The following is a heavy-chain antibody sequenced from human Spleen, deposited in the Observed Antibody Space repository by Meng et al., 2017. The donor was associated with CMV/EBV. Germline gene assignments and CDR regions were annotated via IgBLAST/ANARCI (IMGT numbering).Heavy chain of an antibody. CDR3: ASGLATYYFDY. D-gene: IGHD5-12*01. Sequence: GGSLRLSCAASGFTFSSYAMSWVRQAPGKGLEWVSAISGSGGSTYYADSVKGRFTISRDNAKNSLYLQMNSLRAEDTAVYYCASGLATYYFDYWGQGTLVTVSS. J-gene: IGHJ4*02. CDR1: GFTFSSYA. CDR2: ISGSGGST. V-gene: IGHV3-23*01.